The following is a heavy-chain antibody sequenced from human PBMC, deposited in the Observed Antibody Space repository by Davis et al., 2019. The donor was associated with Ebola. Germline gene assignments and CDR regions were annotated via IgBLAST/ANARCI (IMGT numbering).Heavy chain of an antibody. Sequence: SETLSLTCAVYGGSFSGYYWSWIRQPPGKGLEWIGEINHSGSTNYNPSLKSRVTISVDTSKNQFSLKLSSVTAADTAVYYCARVRSYTWFDPWGQGTLVTVSS. CDR1: GGSFSGYY. D-gene: IGHD1-26*01. CDR2: INHSGST. CDR3: ARVRSYTWFDP. V-gene: IGHV4-34*01. J-gene: IGHJ5*02.